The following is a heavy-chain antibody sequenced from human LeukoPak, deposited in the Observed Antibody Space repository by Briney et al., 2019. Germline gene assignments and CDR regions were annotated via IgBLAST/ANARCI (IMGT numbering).Heavy chain of an antibody. D-gene: IGHD3-10*01. CDR2: ISYDGSNK. V-gene: IGHV3-30*19. J-gene: IGHJ6*02. CDR1: GFRFNDYG. CDR3: AKALWFGELWYGMDV. Sequence: GGSLRLSCATSGFRFNDYGMHWIRQSPGKGLEWVAVISYDGSNKYYADSVKGRFTISRDNSKNTLYLQMNSLRAEDTAVYYCAKALWFGELWYGMDVWGQGTTVTVSS.